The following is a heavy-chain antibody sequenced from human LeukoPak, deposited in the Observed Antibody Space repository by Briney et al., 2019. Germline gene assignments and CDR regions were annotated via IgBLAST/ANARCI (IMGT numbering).Heavy chain of an antibody. V-gene: IGHV4-59*01. CDR2: IYYSGSI. J-gene: IGHJ4*02. CDR1: GGSISSYY. Sequence: PSETLSLTCTVSGGSISSYYWSWIRQPPGKGPEWIGYIYYSGSINYNPSLKSRVTISVDTSKNQFSLRLSSVTAADTAVYYCARGLYYGSGSYSPTFDYWGQGSLVTVSS. D-gene: IGHD3-10*01. CDR3: ARGLYYGSGSYSPTFDY.